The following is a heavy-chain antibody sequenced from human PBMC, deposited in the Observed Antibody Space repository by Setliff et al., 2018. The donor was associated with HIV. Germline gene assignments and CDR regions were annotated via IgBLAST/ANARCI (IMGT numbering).Heavy chain of an antibody. CDR2: IYSSGST. J-gene: IGHJ3*02. CDR3: ATSAESGFGIHWGVFNI. V-gene: IGHV4-39*01. CDR1: GGSTSTSGYY. Sequence: PSETLSLTCTVSGGSTSTSGYYWGWIRQPPGKGREWIGSIYSSGSTYYNPSLKSRVTISVDTSKNQSSLKLKSVTAADTAVYYCATSAESGFGIHWGVFNIWGQGTRVTVSS. D-gene: IGHD3-10*01.